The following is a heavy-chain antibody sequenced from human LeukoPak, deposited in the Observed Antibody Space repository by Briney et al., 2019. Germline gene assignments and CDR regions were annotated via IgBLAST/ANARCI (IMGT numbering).Heavy chain of an antibody. CDR2: IWYDGSNK. J-gene: IGHJ4*02. V-gene: IGHV3-33*08. Sequence: GGSLRLSCAASGFTFSSYEMNWVRQAPGKGLEWVAVIWYDGSNKYYADSVKGRFTISRDNSKNTLYLQMNSLRAEDTAVYYCARDKEGYDILTGRGGNYFDYWGQGTLVTVSS. CDR1: GFTFSSYE. D-gene: IGHD3-9*01. CDR3: ARDKEGYDILTGRGGNYFDY.